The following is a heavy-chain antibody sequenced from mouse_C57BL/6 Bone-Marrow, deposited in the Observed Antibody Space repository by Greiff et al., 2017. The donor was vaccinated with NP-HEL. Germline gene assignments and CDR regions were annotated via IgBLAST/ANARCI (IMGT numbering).Heavy chain of an antibody. Sequence: EVQLKESGAELVRPGASVKLSCTASGFNIKDDYMHWVKQRPEQGLEWIGWIDPENGDTEYASKFQGKATITADTSSNTAYLQLSSLTSEDTAVYYCTTTYYYGSSYEGDYWGQGTTLTVSS. CDR1: GFNIKDDY. D-gene: IGHD1-1*01. CDR2: IDPENGDT. V-gene: IGHV14-4*01. J-gene: IGHJ2*01. CDR3: TTTYYYGSSYEGDY.